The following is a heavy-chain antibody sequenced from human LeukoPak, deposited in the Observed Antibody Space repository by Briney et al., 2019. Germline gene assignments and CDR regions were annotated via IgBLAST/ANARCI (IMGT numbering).Heavy chain of an antibody. CDR3: ARAFNSGYYNNAFDI. CDR2: ISSSSSYI. D-gene: IGHD3-22*01. CDR1: GFTFSSYS. V-gene: IGHV3-21*01. J-gene: IGHJ3*02. Sequence: GGSLRLSCAASGFTFSSYSMNWVRQAPGKGLEWVSSISSSSSYIYYADSVKGRFTISRDNAKNSLYLQMNSLRAEDTAVYYCARAFNSGYYNNAFDIWGQGTMVTVSS.